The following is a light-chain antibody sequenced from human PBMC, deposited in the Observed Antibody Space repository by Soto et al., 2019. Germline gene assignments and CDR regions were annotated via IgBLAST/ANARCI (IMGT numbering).Light chain of an antibody. Sequence: EIVLTQSPATLSLSPGERATLSCRASQSVSTYLAWYQQRPGQAPRLLIYDASNRATGIPARFSGSGSGTDFTLTISRLEAEDFAVYYCRRRTAWPMTFGQGTRLEIK. J-gene: IGKJ5*01. CDR1: QSVSTY. CDR3: RRRTAWPMT. V-gene: IGKV3-11*01. CDR2: DAS.